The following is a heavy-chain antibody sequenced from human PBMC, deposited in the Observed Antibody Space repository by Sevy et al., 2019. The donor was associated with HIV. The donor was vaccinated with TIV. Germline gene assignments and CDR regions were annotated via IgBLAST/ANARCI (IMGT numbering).Heavy chain of an antibody. J-gene: IGHJ5*02. CDR2: LNGDGSSA. CDR3: TRGRSGTYGWFDP. CDR1: GFTFSSHW. V-gene: IGHV3-74*01. Sequence: GGSLRLSCAASGFTFSSHWMHWVRQAPGKGLVWVSRLNGDGSSASYAVFVKGRFTISRDNGKNTVYLKISSLTADETAVYYCTRGRSGTYGWFDPWGQGTLVTVSS. D-gene: IGHD6-19*01.